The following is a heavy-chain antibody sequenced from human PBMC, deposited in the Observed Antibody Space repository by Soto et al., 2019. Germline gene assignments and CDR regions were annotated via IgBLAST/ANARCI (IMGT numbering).Heavy chain of an antibody. Sequence: SGPTLVNPTQTLTLTCTFSGFSLSTSGMCVSWIRQPPGKALEWLALIDWDDDKYYSTSLKTRLTISKDTSKNQVVLTMTNMDPVDTATYYCARGGIWSGYYRVFDYWGQGTLVTVSS. CDR1: GFSLSTSGMC. J-gene: IGHJ4*02. D-gene: IGHD3-3*01. CDR3: ARGGIWSGYYRVFDY. V-gene: IGHV2-70*01. CDR2: IDWDDDK.